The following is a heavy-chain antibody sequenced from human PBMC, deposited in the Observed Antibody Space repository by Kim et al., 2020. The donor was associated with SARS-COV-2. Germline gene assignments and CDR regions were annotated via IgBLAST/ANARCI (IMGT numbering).Heavy chain of an antibody. V-gene: IGHV4-31*03. CDR3: ARGSKDIVVVPAAINWFDP. CDR2: IYYSGST. CDR1: GGSISSGGYY. J-gene: IGHJ5*02. D-gene: IGHD2-2*01. Sequence: SETLSLTCTVSGGSISSGGYYWSWIRQHPGKGLEWIGYIYYSGSTYYNPSLKSRVTISVDTSKNQFSLKLSSVTAADTAVYYCARGSKDIVVVPAAINWFDPWGQGTLVTVSS.